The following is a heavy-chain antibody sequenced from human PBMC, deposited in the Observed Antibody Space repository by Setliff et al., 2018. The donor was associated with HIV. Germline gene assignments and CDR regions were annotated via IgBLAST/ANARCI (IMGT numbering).Heavy chain of an antibody. V-gene: IGHV1-24*01. CDR2: FDPEDGET. CDR1: GYTLTELS. Sequence: ASVKVSCKVSGYTLTELSRHWVRQAPGKGLEWMGGFDPEDGETIYAQKFQGRVTMTIDTSTSRAYMELRSLRSDDTAMYFCARLGSGWSDSYYYAMDIWGQGTTVTVSS. J-gene: IGHJ6*02. D-gene: IGHD6-19*01. CDR3: ARLGSGWSDSYYYAMDI.